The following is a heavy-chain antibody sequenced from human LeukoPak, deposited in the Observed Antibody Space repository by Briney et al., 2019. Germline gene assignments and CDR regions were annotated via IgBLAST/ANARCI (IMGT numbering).Heavy chain of an antibody. J-gene: IGHJ5*02. CDR1: GFTFSSYA. D-gene: IGHD5-18*01. Sequence: GGSLRLSCAASGFTFSSYAMHWVRQAPGKGLEWVAVISYDGSNKYYADSVKGRFTISRDNSKNTLYLQMNSLRAEDTAVYYCARDTAMDLYNWFDPWGQGTLVTVSS. CDR3: ARDTAMDLYNWFDP. V-gene: IGHV3-30*04. CDR2: ISYDGSNK.